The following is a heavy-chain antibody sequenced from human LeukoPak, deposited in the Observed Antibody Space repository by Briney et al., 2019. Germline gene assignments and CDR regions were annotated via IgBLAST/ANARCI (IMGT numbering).Heavy chain of an antibody. V-gene: IGHV4-39*01. D-gene: IGHD1-26*01. CDR3: AAPSGPTYYSPVDF. Sequence: SETLSLTCTVSGAPITTSNDYWGWIRRTPGKTLEWIANIYYSGHTLYNPSLKSRALISVDTSSNQFSLRLTSVTAADTAVYYCAAPSGPTYYSPVDFWGQGTSVSVSS. CDR2: IYYSGHT. CDR1: GAPITTSNDY. J-gene: IGHJ4*02.